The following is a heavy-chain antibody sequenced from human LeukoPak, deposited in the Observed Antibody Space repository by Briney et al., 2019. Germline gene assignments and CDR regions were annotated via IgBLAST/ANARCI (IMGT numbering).Heavy chain of an antibody. CDR1: GFTFSSHG. CDR2: VSSNGGTT. J-gene: IGHJ4*02. CDR3: TKESASGSRYSFDY. D-gene: IGHD1-26*01. V-gene: IGHV3-30*18. Sequence: QSGGSLRLSCAASGFTFSSHGIHWVRQAPVKGLERVAVVSSNGGTTYYADSVKGRMTISRDNSKNTLYLQMNSLRREDTAMYYCTKESASGSRYSFDYWGQGTLVTVSS.